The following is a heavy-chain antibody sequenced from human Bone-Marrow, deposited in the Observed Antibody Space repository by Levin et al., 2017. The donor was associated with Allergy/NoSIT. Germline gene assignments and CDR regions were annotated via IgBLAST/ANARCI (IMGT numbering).Heavy chain of an antibody. CDR3: AKEGNSRSFDC. D-gene: IGHD1-14*01. J-gene: IGHJ4*02. Sequence: PGGSLRLSCAASGFTFSRYSMHWVRQAPGKGLEWVAVISGDARNKYQADSVKGRFSISRDNSHNTLYLQMSGLRVEDTAVYYCAKEGNSRSFDCWGQGTLVTVSS. V-gene: IGHV3-30*04. CDR1: GFTFSRYS. CDR2: ISGDARNK.